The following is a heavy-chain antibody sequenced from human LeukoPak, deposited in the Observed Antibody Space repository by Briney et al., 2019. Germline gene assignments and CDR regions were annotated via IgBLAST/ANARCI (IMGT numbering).Heavy chain of an antibody. J-gene: IGHJ4*02. CDR1: GFTFSNHA. D-gene: IGHD3-22*01. CDR3: AKDSYDSSGYSGFDY. Sequence: GGSLRLSCTASGFTFSNHAMSWVRQAPGKGLEWVSAISGSGGSTYYADSVKGRFTISRDNSKNTLYLQMNSLRAEDTAVYYCAKDSYDSSGYSGFDYWGQGTLVTVSS. V-gene: IGHV3-23*01. CDR2: ISGSGGST.